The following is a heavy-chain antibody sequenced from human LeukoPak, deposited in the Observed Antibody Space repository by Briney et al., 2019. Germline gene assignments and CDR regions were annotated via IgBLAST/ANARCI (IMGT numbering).Heavy chain of an antibody. D-gene: IGHD2-2*01. CDR3: ARERGGYCSSTSCSRGFDY. V-gene: IGHV3-7*01. Sequence: PGGSLRLSCAVSGFTFSSYWMSWVRQAPGKGLEWVANIKQDGSEKYYVDSVKGRFTISRDNTKNSLYLQMNSPRDEDTAVYYCARERGGYCSSTSCSRGFDYWGQGTLVTVSS. CDR1: GFTFSSYW. CDR2: IKQDGSEK. J-gene: IGHJ4*02.